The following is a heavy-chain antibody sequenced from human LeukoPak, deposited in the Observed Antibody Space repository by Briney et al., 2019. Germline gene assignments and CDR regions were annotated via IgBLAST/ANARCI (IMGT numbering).Heavy chain of an antibody. Sequence: GGSLRLPCAASGFTFSSYWMSWVRQAPGKGLEWVANIKQDGSEKYYVDSVKGRFTISRDNARNSLYLQMNSLRAEDTAVYYCARESGNGDYGFDYWGQGTLVTVSS. D-gene: IGHD4-17*01. CDR2: IKQDGSEK. CDR3: ARESGNGDYGFDY. CDR1: GFTFSSYW. V-gene: IGHV3-7*01. J-gene: IGHJ4*02.